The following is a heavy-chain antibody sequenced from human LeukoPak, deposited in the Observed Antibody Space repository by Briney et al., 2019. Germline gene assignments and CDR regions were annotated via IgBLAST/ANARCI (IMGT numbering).Heavy chain of an antibody. CDR1: GGTFSSYA. D-gene: IGHD3-3*01. Sequence: ASVKVSFKASGGTFSSYAISWVRQAPGQGLEWMGGIIPIFGTANYAQKFQGRVTITADESTSTAYMELSSLRSEDTAVYYCARGPGVRFLEWLLSDYYMDVWGKGTTVTVSS. J-gene: IGHJ6*03. CDR2: IIPIFGTA. V-gene: IGHV1-69*13. CDR3: ARGPGVRFLEWLLSDYYMDV.